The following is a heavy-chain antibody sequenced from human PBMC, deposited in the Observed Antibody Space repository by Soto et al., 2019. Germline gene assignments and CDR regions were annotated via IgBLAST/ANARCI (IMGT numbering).Heavy chain of an antibody. D-gene: IGHD3-22*01. CDR1: GGTFSGYA. CDR2: IIPIFGTA. J-gene: IGHJ5*02. V-gene: IGHV1-69*01. Sequence: QVQLVQSGAEVKKPGSSVKVSCKAPGGTFSGYAISWVRQAPGQGLEWMGGIIPIFGTANYEQKFQGRVTITADESTSTAYMELSSLRSEDTAVYYCARPNYYDSSGYYHSRGFDPWGQGTLVTVSS. CDR3: ARPNYYDSSGYYHSRGFDP.